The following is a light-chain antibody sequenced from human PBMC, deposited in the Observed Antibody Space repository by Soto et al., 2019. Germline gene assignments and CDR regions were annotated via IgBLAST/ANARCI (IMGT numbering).Light chain of an antibody. CDR2: DAS. CDR3: QQRSNWRT. J-gene: IGKJ1*01. V-gene: IGKV3-11*01. Sequence: EIVLTQSPATLSLSPGERATLSCRASQSVSSYLAWYQQKPGQAPRLLIYDASNRATGIPARFSGSGSGTDFTLPISRLEPEDFAVYYCQQRSNWRTFGQGTKVELK. CDR1: QSVSSY.